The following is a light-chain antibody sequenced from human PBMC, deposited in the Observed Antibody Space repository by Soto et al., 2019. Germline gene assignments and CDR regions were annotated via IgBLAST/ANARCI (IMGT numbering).Light chain of an antibody. Sequence: QSVLTQPSSLSVSPGQSITISCTGTRSDVGGNKYVSWYQQYPGKVPKLLINKVTNRPSGVSYRFSGSKSGNTASLTISALLAEDEADYFCASSTSDSLYVFGTGTKVTVL. J-gene: IGLJ1*01. CDR2: KVT. V-gene: IGLV2-14*01. CDR1: RSDVGGNKY. CDR3: ASSTSDSLYV.